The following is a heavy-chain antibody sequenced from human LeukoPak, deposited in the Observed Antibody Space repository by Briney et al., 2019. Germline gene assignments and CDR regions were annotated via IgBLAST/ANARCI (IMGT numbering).Heavy chain of an antibody. J-gene: IGHJ3*02. CDR3: ARDRATFGGDSSGYYYNEAFDI. CDR1: GFTFSSYS. V-gene: IGHV3-21*01. Sequence: GGSLRLSCAASGFTFSSYSMNWVRHAPGKGLEWVSYISSSSSYISSADSVKGRFTSSRDNAKNSLYLQMNSLIAEDTAVYYCARDRATFGGDSSGYYYNEAFDIWGQGTMVTVSS. CDR2: ISSSSSYI. D-gene: IGHD3-22*01.